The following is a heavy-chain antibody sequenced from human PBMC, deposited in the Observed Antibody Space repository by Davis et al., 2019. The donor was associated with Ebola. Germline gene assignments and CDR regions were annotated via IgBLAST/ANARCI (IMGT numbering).Heavy chain of an antibody. J-gene: IGHJ6*02. CDR1: GYTFTSYY. D-gene: IGHD2-8*02. Sequence: SVKVSCKASGYTFTSYYMHWVRQAPGQGLEWMGGIIPMFGTANYAQKFQGRVTITADKSTSTAYMELSSLRSEDTAVYYCARDDRDCTGGVCYLYYYGMDVWGQGTTVTVSS. CDR3: ARDDRDCTGGVCYLYYYGMDV. V-gene: IGHV1-69*06. CDR2: IIPMFGTA.